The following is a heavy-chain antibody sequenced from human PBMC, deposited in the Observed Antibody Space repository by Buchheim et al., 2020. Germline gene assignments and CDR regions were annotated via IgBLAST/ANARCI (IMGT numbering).Heavy chain of an antibody. CDR1: GGSFSGYY. J-gene: IGHJ6*02. CDR2: INHSGST. Sequence: QVQLQQWGAGLLKPSETLSLTCAVYGGSFSGYYWSWIRQPPGKGLEWIGEINHSGSTNYNPSLKSRVTISVDTSNNQFSLKLSSVTAADTAVYYCARLSRAGLHYYGMDVWGQGTT. CDR3: ARLSRAGLHYYGMDV. D-gene: IGHD3-16*01. V-gene: IGHV4-34*01.